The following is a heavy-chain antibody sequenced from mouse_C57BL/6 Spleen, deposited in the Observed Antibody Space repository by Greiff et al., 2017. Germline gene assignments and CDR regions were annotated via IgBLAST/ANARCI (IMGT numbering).Heavy chain of an antibody. CDR3: ARNPSYYGSSYCYFDY. CDR1: GYTFTDYY. V-gene: IGHV1-77*01. J-gene: IGHJ2*01. D-gene: IGHD1-1*01. Sequence: VQLQQSGAELVKPGASVKISCKASGYTFTDYYINWVKQRPGQGLEWIGKIGPGSGSTYYNEKFKGKATLTADKSSSTAYMQLSSLTSEDSAVYFCARNPSYYGSSYCYFDYWGQGTTLTVSS. CDR2: IGPGSGST.